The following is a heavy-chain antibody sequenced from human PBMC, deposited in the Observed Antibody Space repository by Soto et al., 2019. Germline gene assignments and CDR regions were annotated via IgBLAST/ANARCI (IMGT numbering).Heavy chain of an antibody. CDR2: ISSSGSTI. V-gene: IGHV3-11*01. Sequence: GSLRLSCAASGFTFSDYYMSWIRQAPGKGLEWVSYISSSGSTIYYADSVKGRFTISRDNAKNSLYLQMNSLRAEDTAVYYCARDSIAVAGHRYNWFDPWGQGTLVTVSS. CDR3: ARDSIAVAGHRYNWFDP. D-gene: IGHD6-19*01. CDR1: GFTFSDYY. J-gene: IGHJ5*02.